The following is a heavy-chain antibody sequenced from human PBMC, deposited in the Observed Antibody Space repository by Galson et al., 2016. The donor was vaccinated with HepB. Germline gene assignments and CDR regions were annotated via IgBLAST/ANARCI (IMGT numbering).Heavy chain of an antibody. CDR2: IRDKAHNYAT. D-gene: IGHD2-15*01. V-gene: IGHV3-73*01. Sequence: SLRLSCAASGFTISESAMHWVRQGPGKGLEWLGRIRDKAHNYATAYAASVEGRFTFSRDDSENTAYLEINSVKTEDTAIYYCSRRGESDITPFHPWGQGTLVTVSS. J-gene: IGHJ5*02. CDR3: SRRGESDITPFHP. CDR1: GFTISESA.